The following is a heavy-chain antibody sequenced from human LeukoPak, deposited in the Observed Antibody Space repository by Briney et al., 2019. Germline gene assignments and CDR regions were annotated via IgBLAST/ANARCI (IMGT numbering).Heavy chain of an antibody. V-gene: IGHV3-53*01. Sequence: GGSLRLSCAASGFTVSSNYMSWVRRAPGKGLEWVSVIYSGGSTYYADSVKGRFTISRDNSKNTLYLQMNSLRAEDTAVYYCARVRYYGSDYYFDYWGQGTLVTVSS. D-gene: IGHD3-10*01. J-gene: IGHJ4*02. CDR2: IYSGGST. CDR1: GFTVSSNY. CDR3: ARVRYYGSDYYFDY.